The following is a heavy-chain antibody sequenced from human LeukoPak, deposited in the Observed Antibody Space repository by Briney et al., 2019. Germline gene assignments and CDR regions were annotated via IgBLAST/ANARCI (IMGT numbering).Heavy chain of an antibody. CDR3: ARGYYYGSRTYYKT. D-gene: IGHD3-10*01. J-gene: IGHJ5*02. CDR1: GGSISSGSYY. Sequence: SETLSLTCTVSGGSISSGSYYWSWIRQPAGKGLEWIGRIYTSGSTNYNPSLNSRVTISVDTSKNQFSLKLNSVTAADTAVYYCARGYYYGSRTYYKTWGQGTLVTVSS. CDR2: IYTSGST. V-gene: IGHV4-61*02.